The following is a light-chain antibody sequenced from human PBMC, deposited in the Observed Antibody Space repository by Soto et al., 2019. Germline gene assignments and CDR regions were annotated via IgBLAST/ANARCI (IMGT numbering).Light chain of an antibody. V-gene: IGLV2-14*01. CDR1: SSDVGGYNY. CDR2: DVS. J-gene: IGLJ2*01. Sequence: QSALTQPASVSGSPGQSITISCTGTSSDVGGYNYVSWYQKQPGKAPKLMIYDVSNRPSGVSNRFSGSKSGNTASLTISGLQAEDEADYYCSSYTSSSTVVFGGGTKLTVL. CDR3: SSYTSSSTVV.